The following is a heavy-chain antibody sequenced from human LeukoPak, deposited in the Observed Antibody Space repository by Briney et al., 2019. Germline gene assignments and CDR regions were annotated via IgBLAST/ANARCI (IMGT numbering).Heavy chain of an antibody. CDR3: ARDPDPWELQTYFDY. CDR1: GFTFSSYE. V-gene: IGHV3-48*03. Sequence: GGSLRLSCAASGFTFSSYEMNWVRQAPGKGLEWVSYISSSGSTIYYADSVKGRYTISRDNAKNSLYLQMNSLRAEDTAVYYRARDPDPWELQTYFDYWGQGTLVTVSS. J-gene: IGHJ4*02. D-gene: IGHD1-26*01. CDR2: ISSSGSTI.